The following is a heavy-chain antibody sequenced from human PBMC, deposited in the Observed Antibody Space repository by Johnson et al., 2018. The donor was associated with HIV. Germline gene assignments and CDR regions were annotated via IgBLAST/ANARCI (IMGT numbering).Heavy chain of an antibody. V-gene: IGHV3-11*01. CDR3: AKSISSSADDACDI. CDR2: ISSSGDII. Sequence: QVQLVESGGGVVQPGRSLRLSCAASGFPFSDYYMTWIRQAPGKGLEWLSFISSSGDIIRYADSVKGRFTISRDNAKNSLYLQMNSLRAEDTALYYCAKSISSSADDACDIWGQGTRVTVSS. D-gene: IGHD6-13*01. CDR1: GFPFSDYY. J-gene: IGHJ3*02.